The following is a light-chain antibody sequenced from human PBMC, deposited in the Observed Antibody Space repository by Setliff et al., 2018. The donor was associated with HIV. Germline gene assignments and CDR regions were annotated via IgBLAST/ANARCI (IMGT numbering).Light chain of an antibody. Sequence: QSALTQPPSVSAAPGQKVTISCSGSSSNIGNNYVSWYQQVPGTAPKLLIFEDNKRPSGIPDRSSVSKSGTSTTLGITGLQTGDEADYYCETFDSSLRAPVFGGGTKVTVL. CDR1: SSNIGNNY. CDR2: EDN. CDR3: ETFDSSLRAPV. J-gene: IGLJ3*02. V-gene: IGLV1-51*02.